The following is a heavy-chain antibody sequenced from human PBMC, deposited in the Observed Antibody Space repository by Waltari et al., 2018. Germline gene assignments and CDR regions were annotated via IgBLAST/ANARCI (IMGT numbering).Heavy chain of an antibody. D-gene: IGHD1-1*01. J-gene: IGHJ3*02. CDR2: IKSKGDGGTA. CDR3: TTRTWTDVFDI. CDR1: GFIFSDAW. Sequence: EVQLVESGGDFIKPGGSLRLSCAASGFIFSDAWMSWVRQAPGKGPELIGRIKSKGDGGTADYTAPVKGRFTISRDDSKNILYLQMNSLKTEDSAIYYCTTRTWTDVFDIWGRGTMVIVSS. V-gene: IGHV3-15*01.